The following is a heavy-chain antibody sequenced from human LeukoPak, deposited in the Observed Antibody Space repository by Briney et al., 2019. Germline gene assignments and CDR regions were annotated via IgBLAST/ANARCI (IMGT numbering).Heavy chain of an antibody. D-gene: IGHD5-18*01. CDR3: ARDGGPDTVWFDP. V-gene: IGHV1-2*02. CDR2: INPNSGVT. CDR1: GYTFTGYY. J-gene: IGHJ5*02. Sequence: ASVKVSCKASGYTFTGYYMHWVRQAPGQGLEWMGWINPNSGVTNYEQRFEGRVTMTRDTSISTAYMELRRLRSDDTAVYYCARDGGPDTVWFDPWGQGTLVIVSS.